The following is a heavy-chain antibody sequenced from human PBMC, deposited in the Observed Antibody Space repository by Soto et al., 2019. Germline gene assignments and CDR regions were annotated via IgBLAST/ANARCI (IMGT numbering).Heavy chain of an antibody. J-gene: IGHJ6*02. CDR2: ISYSGRT. CDR3: ASSYYDSSPYYYYGMDV. V-gene: IGHV4-31*03. D-gene: IGHD3-22*01. Sequence: QVQLQETGPGLVKPSQTLSLTCTVSGRSISSGDYYWSWIRQHPGKGLEWIGYISYSGRTYYNSSLKRRVIISGDTSKNQFSLKLGSVTVADTPVYYCASSYYDSSPYYYYGMDVWGQGTTVTVSS. CDR1: GRSISSGDYY.